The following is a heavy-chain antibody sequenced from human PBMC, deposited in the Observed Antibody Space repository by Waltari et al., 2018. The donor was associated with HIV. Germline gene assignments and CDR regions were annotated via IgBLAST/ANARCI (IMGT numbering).Heavy chain of an antibody. Sequence: QVGLLESGGDVVQPGWSLRLPGVGPGFLFHNSPSHLVRQAPDKGLEWVATISSTGGIKYYADSAKGRFTISRDNSKNTVHLQLNRLTPEDTAVYLCAREARGSRWGEWYFDLWGRGTRVTVSS. D-gene: IGHD3-16*01. CDR3: AREARGSRWGEWYFDL. V-gene: IGHV3-30*04. J-gene: IGHJ2*01. CDR1: GFLFHNSP. CDR2: ISSTGGIK.